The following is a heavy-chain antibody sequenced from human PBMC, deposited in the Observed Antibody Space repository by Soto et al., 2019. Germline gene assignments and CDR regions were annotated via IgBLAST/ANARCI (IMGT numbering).Heavy chain of an antibody. CDR2: IFSNDEK. CDR3: AWTYSTSWYWFDP. Sequence: QVTVKESGPVLVKPTETLTLTCTVSGFSLSNAGLGVSWIRQPPGKALEWLAHIFSNDEKSYSTSLKSRLTISKDTSKIQVVLIMTNMDPVDTATYYCAWTYSTSWYWFDPWGQGTLVTVSS. D-gene: IGHD6-13*01. V-gene: IGHV2-26*01. CDR1: GFSLSNAGLG. J-gene: IGHJ5*02.